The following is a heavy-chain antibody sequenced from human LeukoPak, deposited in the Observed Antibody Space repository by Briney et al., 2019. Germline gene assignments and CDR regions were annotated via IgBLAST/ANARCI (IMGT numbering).Heavy chain of an antibody. Sequence: SETLSLTCTVSGGSISSYYWSWIRQPPGKGLEWIGYIYYSGSTNNNPSLKSRVTISVDTSKNQFSLKLSSVTAADTAVYFCAASIWRTFIDYWGQGSLLTVSS. J-gene: IGHJ4*02. CDR3: AASIWRTFIDY. CDR1: GGSISSYY. V-gene: IGHV4-59*01. D-gene: IGHD3-3*02. CDR2: IYYSGST.